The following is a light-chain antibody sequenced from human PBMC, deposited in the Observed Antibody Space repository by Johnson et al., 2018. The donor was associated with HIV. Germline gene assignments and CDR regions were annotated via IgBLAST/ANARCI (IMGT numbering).Light chain of an antibody. CDR1: SSNIANNY. Sequence: QSALTQPPSVSAAPGHQVTISCSGSSSNIANNYVSWYQKLPGTAPKLLIYDNNKRPSGIPDRFSASKSGTSATLAITGLQTGDEADYYCGTWDSSLSAYVFGTGTKVTVL. CDR3: GTWDSSLSAYV. J-gene: IGLJ1*01. V-gene: IGLV1-51*01. CDR2: DNN.